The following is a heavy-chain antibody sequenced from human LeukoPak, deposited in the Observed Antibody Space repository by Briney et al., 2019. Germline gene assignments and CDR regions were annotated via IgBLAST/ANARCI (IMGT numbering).Heavy chain of an antibody. V-gene: IGHV4-39*01. CDR3: TRQIDCSRTSCYGSYWLDP. Sequence: KPSETLSLTCSVSGVSINSGSYYYWSWIRQHPGKGLEWIGSIYYSGSTYYNPSLKSRVAISVDTSKKQFSLKLSSVTAADTAVYYCTRQIDCSRTSCYGSYWLDPWGQGSLVTVSS. J-gene: IGHJ5*02. CDR2: IYYSGST. D-gene: IGHD2-2*01. CDR1: GVSINSGSYYY.